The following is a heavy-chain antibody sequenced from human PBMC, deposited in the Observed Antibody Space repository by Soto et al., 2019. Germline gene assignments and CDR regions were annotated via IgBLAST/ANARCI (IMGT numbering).Heavy chain of an antibody. D-gene: IGHD5-12*01. J-gene: IGHJ4*02. CDR1: GFPFSDYS. Sequence: EVQLVESGGGLVKPGGSLRLACAASGFPFSDYSWNWVRQPPGKGLEWVSSISPSSDSSYYADSVKGRFTISRDNAKNSLFLQMNSLRDEDTAVYYCARPRGPRGYDLIDYWGQGTLVIVSS. CDR2: ISPSSDSS. V-gene: IGHV3-21*02. CDR3: ARPRGPRGYDLIDY.